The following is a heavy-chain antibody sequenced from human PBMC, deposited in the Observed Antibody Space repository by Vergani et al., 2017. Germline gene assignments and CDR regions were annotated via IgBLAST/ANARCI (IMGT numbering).Heavy chain of an antibody. CDR2: IYYSGST. D-gene: IGHD3-3*01. V-gene: IGHV4-59*01. CDR3: ARGGDFWSGNEFDY. CDR1: GGSISSYY. Sequence: QVQLQESGPGLVKPSETLSLTCPVSGGSISSYYWSWIRQPPGKGLEWIGYIYYSGSTNYNPSLKSRVTISVDTSKNQFSLKLSSVTAADTAVYYCARGGDFWSGNEFDYWGQGTLVTVSS. J-gene: IGHJ4*02.